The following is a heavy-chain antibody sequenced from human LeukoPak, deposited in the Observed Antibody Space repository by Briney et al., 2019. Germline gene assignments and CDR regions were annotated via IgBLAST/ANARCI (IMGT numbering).Heavy chain of an antibody. V-gene: IGHV1-24*01. J-gene: IGHJ4*02. D-gene: IGHD3-9*01. CDR1: GYTLTELS. Sequence: ASVKVSCKVSGYTLTELSMHWVRQAPGKGLEWMRGFDPEDGETIYAQKSQGRVTMTEDTSTDTAYMELSSLRSEDTAVYYCATDILTGYYASRYWGQGTLVTVSS. CDR3: ATDILTGYYASRY. CDR2: FDPEDGET.